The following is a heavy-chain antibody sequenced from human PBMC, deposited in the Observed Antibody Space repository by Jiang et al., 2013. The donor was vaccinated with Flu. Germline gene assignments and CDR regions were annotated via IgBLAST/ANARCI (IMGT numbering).Heavy chain of an antibody. D-gene: IGHD3-10*01. J-gene: IGHJ4*02. Sequence: QTLSLTCAISGDSVSSKSAAWNWIRQSPSRGLEWLGRTYYRSKWYNDYAVSVKSRITINPDTSKNQFSLRLNSVTPEDTAVYYCARGEGGWFGELYRFDYWGQGTLVTVSS. V-gene: IGHV6-1*01. CDR3: ARGEGGWFGELYRFDY. CDR1: GDSVSSKSAA. CDR2: TYYRSKWYN.